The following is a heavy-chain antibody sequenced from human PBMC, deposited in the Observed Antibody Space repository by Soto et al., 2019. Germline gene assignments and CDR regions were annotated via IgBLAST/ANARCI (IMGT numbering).Heavy chain of an antibody. D-gene: IGHD5-12*01. CDR2: IRGSGGPT. CDR1: GFIFSNYA. J-gene: IGHJ4*02. Sequence: DVQLLESGGDLVQPGGSLRRSCAASGFIFSNYAMSWVRQAPGKGLEWVSLIRGSGGPTNYADSVKGRFTVSRDNSKNILLLQMNSLRAEDTAVYYCVKDFLVGYDWTHDWGQGTLVTVSS. V-gene: IGHV3-23*01. CDR3: VKDFLVGYDWTHD.